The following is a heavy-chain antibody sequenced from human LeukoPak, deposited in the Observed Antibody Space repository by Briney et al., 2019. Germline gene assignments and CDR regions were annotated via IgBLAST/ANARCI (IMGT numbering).Heavy chain of an antibody. CDR1: GFTFSNYA. CDR2: IRGNGGTT. V-gene: IGHV3-23*01. J-gene: IGHJ5*02. CDR3: AKVELSASGGELDP. Sequence: PGGSLRHSCAASGFTFSNYAMSWVRQAPGKGLEWVSAIRGNGGTTYDADSVKGRFTISRDNSKNTLYLEMKSLRADDTAVYYCAKVELSASGGELDPWGQAPWSSSPQ. D-gene: IGHD3-16*02.